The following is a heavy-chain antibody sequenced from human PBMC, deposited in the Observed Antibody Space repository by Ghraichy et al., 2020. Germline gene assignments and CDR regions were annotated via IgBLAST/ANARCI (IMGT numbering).Heavy chain of an antibody. J-gene: IGHJ2*01. Sequence: SVKVSCKASGGTFSSYAISWVRQAPRQGLEWMGGIIPIFGTANYAQKFQGRVTITADESTSTAYMELSSLRSEDTAVYYCARVGDYGDYVANPWYFDLWGRGSLDPVAS. CDR3: ARVGDYGDYVANPWYFDL. D-gene: IGHD4-17*01. V-gene: IGHV1-69*13. CDR2: IIPIFGTA. CDR1: GGTFSSYA.